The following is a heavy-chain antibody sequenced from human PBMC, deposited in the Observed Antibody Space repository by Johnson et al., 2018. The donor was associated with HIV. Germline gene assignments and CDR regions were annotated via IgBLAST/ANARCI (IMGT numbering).Heavy chain of an antibody. CDR3: TRKCDYAQGFDI. CDR2: ISYDGGLK. V-gene: IGHV3-30*03. D-gene: IGHD4/OR15-4a*01. J-gene: IGHJ3*02. Sequence: QVQLVESGGGLVQPGGSLRLSCAVSGFTFDDYGMSWVRQAPGKGLEWVTVISYDGGLKYYADSVKGRFTISRDNSKSTLYLQMGRLRSEDTAMYYCTRKCDYAQGFDIWGRGTLVTVSS. CDR1: GFTFDDYG.